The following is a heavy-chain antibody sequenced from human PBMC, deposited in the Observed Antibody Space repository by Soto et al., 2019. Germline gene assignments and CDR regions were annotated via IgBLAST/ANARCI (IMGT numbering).Heavy chain of an antibody. CDR3: ASCLNDFYYMDV. V-gene: IGHV4-39*01. CDR1: GGSISSGGYY. J-gene: IGHJ6*03. D-gene: IGHD3-3*01. CDR2: IYYSGST. Sequence: SETLSLTCTVAGGSISSGGYYWGWIRQPPGKGLEWIGSIYYSGSTYYNPSLKSRVTISVDTSKNQFSLKLSSVTAADTAVYYCASCLNDFYYMDVWGKGTTVTVSS.